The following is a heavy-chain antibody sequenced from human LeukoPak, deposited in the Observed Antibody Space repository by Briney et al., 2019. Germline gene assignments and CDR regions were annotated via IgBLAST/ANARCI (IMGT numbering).Heavy chain of an antibody. CDR1: GYTFTSYY. CDR2: INPSGGST. CDR3: ARALLYYDFWSGPRPRDAFDI. Sequence: ASVKGSCKASGYTFTSYYMHWVRQAPGQGLDCMEIINPSGGSTSYAQKFQRRVTMTRATSTSTVSMALSSLRSEDTAVYYCARALLYYDFWSGPRPRDAFDIWGQGTMVTVSS. D-gene: IGHD3-3*01. V-gene: IGHV1-46*01. J-gene: IGHJ3*02.